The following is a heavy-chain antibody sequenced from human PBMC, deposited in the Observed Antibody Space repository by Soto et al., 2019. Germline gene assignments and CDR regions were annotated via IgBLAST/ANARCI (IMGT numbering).Heavy chain of an antibody. CDR1: GYTFTSYD. D-gene: IGHD2-15*01. CDR2: MSPNSGNT. CDR3: ARVLGYCSGGSCYPDAFDI. Sequence: QVQLVQSGAEVKKPGASVKVSCKASGYTFTSYDINWVRQATGQGLEWMGWMSPNSGNTGYAQKFQGRVTMTRNTSISTAYMELSSLRSEDTAVYYCARVLGYCSGGSCYPDAFDIWGQGTMVTVSS. V-gene: IGHV1-8*01. J-gene: IGHJ3*02.